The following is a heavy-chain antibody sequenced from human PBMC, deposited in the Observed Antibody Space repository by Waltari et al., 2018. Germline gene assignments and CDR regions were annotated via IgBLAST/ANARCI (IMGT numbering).Heavy chain of an antibody. J-gene: IGHJ4*02. Sequence: VQLIESGGALVQPGGSLRLSCAASGFGFSNFSMNWVRQAPGKGLEWIAYISTGGSTIYYADSVKGRFTISRDNAKNSLYLQMNGLTDEDTAIYYCTPLDYWGRGALVTVSS. CDR3: TPLDY. CDR2: ISTGGSTI. CDR1: GFGFSNFS. V-gene: IGHV3-48*02.